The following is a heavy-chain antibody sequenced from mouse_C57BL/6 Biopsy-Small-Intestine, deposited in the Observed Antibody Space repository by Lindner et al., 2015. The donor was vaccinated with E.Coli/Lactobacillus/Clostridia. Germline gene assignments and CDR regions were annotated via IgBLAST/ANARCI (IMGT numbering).Heavy chain of an antibody. D-gene: IGHD1-1*01. CDR2: INPSSGYT. CDR1: GYTFTSYT. CDR3: ARYYYGSSSYYFDY. Sequence: VQLQESGAELVRPGTSVKMSCKASGYTFTSYTMHWVKQRPGQGLEWIGYINPSSGYTKYNQKFKDKATLTADKSSSTAYMQLSSLTSEDSAVYYCARYYYGSSSYYFDYWSQGTTLTVSS. V-gene: IGHV1-4*01. J-gene: IGHJ2*01.